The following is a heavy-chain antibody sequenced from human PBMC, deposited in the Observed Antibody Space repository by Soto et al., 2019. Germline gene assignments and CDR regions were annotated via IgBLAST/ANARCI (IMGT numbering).Heavy chain of an antibody. D-gene: IGHD5-12*01. CDR1: GYTFTSYG. CDR3: ARGYNGYDFHG. Sequence: QVQLVQSGAEVKKPGASVKVSCKASGYTFTSYGINWVRQAPGQGLEWMGWISTSHGNTNYAQTLQVRVTMTTDTPTSTAYKKLRGLRSDDTAVYFWARGYNGYDFHGWGQGTLVTVSS. V-gene: IGHV1-18*01. CDR2: ISTSHGNT. J-gene: IGHJ4*02.